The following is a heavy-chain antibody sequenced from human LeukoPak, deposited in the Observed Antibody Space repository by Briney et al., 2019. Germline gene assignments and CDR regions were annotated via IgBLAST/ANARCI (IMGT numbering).Heavy chain of an antibody. Sequence: GGSLRLSCAASGFTFRSYSTNWVRQAPGMGLEWVSSISTSSSHIYYADSVEGRFTISRDNAKSSLYLQMNSLRAEDTAVYYCVRSYYGMDVWGQGTTVSVSS. CDR1: GFTFRSYS. V-gene: IGHV3-21*01. CDR2: ISTSSSHI. CDR3: VRSYYGMDV. J-gene: IGHJ6*02.